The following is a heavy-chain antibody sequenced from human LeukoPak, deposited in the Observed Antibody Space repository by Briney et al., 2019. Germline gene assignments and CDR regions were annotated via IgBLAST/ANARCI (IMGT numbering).Heavy chain of an antibody. CDR2: ISYDGSNK. Sequence: GGSLRLSCAASGFTFSSYAMSWVRQAPGKGLEWVAVISYDGSNKYYADSVKGRFTISRDNSKNTLYLQMNSLRAEDTAVYYCAKDGHYDSSGYYGVFDYWGQGTLVTVSS. J-gene: IGHJ4*02. V-gene: IGHV3-30*18. D-gene: IGHD3-22*01. CDR3: AKDGHYDSSGYYGVFDY. CDR1: GFTFSSYA.